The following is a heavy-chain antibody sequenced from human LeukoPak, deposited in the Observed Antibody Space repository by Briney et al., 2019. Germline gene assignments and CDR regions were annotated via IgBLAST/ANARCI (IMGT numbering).Heavy chain of an antibody. CDR3: ARAYFSILTRYYIDY. CDR2: IRSKAYGGTT. D-gene: IGHD3-9*01. V-gene: IGHV3-49*04. J-gene: IGHJ4*02. CDR1: GFIVGDYG. Sequence: GGSLRLSCTTSGFIVGDYGVSWVRQAPGKGLEWVGFIRSKAYGGTTEYAASMKGRFTISRDDSKSIAYLQMNSLKTEDTAVYYCARAYFSILTRYYIDYWGQGTLVTVSS.